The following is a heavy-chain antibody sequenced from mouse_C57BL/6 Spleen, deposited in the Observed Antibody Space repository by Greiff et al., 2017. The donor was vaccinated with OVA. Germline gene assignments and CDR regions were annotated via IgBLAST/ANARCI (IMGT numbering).Heavy chain of an antibody. CDR3: ARHEEGAYDYDAWFAY. V-gene: IGHV1-62-2*01. Sequence: QVQLQQSGAELVKPGASVKLSCKASGYTFTEYTIHWVKQRSGQGLEWIGWFYSGSGSIKYNEKFKDKATLTADKSSSTVYMELSRLTSEDSAVYFCARHEEGAYDYDAWFAYWGQGTLVTVSA. D-gene: IGHD2-4*01. CDR1: GYTFTEYT. J-gene: IGHJ3*01. CDR2: FYSGSGSI.